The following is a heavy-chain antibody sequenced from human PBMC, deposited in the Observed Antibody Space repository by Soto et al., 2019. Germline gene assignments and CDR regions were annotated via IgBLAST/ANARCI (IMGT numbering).Heavy chain of an antibody. CDR1: GFTFSSYG. CDR3: AKDRYYYDTDFDY. V-gene: IGHV3-30*18. CDR2: ISYDGSNK. D-gene: IGHD3-22*01. Sequence: QVQLVESVGGLIQPGRSLRLACAASGFTFSSYGLHWVRQAPGQGLEWWAVISYDGSNKYYADSVNGRFTISIDNSKNTLYLQMNILRAEDTAVDYGAKDRYYYDTDFDYWFQGTLVTVSS. J-gene: IGHJ4*02.